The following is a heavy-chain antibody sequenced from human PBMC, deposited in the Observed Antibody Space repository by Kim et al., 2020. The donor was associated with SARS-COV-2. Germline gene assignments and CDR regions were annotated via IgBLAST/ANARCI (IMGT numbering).Heavy chain of an antibody. D-gene: IGHD3-3*01. CDR1: GGSISSGGYY. CDR2: IYYSGST. CDR3: ARVRSFFGVVRNFDY. Sequence: SETLSLTCTVSGGSISSGGYYWSWIRQHPGKGLEWIGYIYYSGSTYYNPSPKSRVTISVDTSKNQFSLKLSSVTAADTAVYYCARVRSFFGVVRNFDYWGQGTLVTVSS. J-gene: IGHJ4*02. V-gene: IGHV4-31*03.